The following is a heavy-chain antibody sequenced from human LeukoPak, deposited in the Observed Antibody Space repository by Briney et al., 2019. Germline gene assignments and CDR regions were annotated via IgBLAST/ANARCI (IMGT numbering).Heavy chain of an antibody. J-gene: IGHJ6*03. CDR2: INPTGGST. D-gene: IGHD3-10*01. CDR3: ARVPIPEVLWFGEEQGGYYYYYMDV. Sequence: ASVKVSCKASGYTFTSYYMHWVRQAPGQGLEWMGLINPTGGSTGCAQKFQGRVTMTRDMSTSTDYMELRSLRSDDTAMYYCARVPIPEVLWFGEEQGGYYYYYMDVWGKGTTVTISS. V-gene: IGHV1-46*01. CDR1: GYTFTSYY.